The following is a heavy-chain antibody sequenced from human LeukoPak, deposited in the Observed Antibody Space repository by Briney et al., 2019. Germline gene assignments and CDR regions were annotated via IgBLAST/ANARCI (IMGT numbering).Heavy chain of an antibody. Sequence: GGSLRLSCAASGCTFSTYWMSWVRQAPGKGLEWVAVISYDEGKKNYADSVKGRFTISRDNSKNTLYLQMNSLRAEDTAVYYCAELGITMIGGVWGKGTTVTISS. CDR1: GCTFSTYW. J-gene: IGHJ6*04. CDR3: AELGITMIGGV. D-gene: IGHD3-10*02. CDR2: ISYDEGKK. V-gene: IGHV3-30*18.